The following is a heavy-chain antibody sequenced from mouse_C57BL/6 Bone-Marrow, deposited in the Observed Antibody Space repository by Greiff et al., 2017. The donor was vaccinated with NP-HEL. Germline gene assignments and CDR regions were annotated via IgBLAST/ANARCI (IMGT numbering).Heavy chain of an antibody. J-gene: IGHJ1*03. CDR2: LSSGGSYT. CDR3: ARRPLMTGYWYFDV. D-gene: IGHD2-3*01. Sequence: EVMLVESGGDLVKPGGSLKLSCAASGFTFSSYGMSWVRQTPDKRLEWVATLSSGGSYTYYPDSVKGRFTISRDNAKNTLYLQMSSLKSEDTAMYYCARRPLMTGYWYFDVWGTGTTVTVSS. V-gene: IGHV5-6*02. CDR1: GFTFSSYG.